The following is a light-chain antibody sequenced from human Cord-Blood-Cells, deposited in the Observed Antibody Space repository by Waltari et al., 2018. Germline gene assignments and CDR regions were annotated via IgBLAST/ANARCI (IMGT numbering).Light chain of an antibody. J-gene: IGKJ4*01. CDR2: DAS. CDR1: QSVSSY. V-gene: IGKV3-11*01. CDR3: QQRSNWPPALT. Sequence: EIVLTQSPATLSLYPGERATRSCRASQSVSSYLAWYQQKPGQAPRLLIYDASNSATGIPARFSGSGSGTDFTLTISSPEPEDFAVYYCQQRSNWPPALTFGGGTKVEIK.